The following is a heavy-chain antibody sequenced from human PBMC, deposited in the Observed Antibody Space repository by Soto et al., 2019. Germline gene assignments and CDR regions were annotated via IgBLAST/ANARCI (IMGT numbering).Heavy chain of an antibody. CDR1: CGSISSGGYS. CDR2: IYHSGST. J-gene: IGHJ4*02. CDR3: AGYSYGHVDY. V-gene: IGHV4-30-2*01. D-gene: IGHD5-18*01. Sequence: SETLSLTCAVSCGSISSGGYSWSWIRQPPGKGLEWIGYIYHSGSTYYNPSLKSRVTISVDRSKNQFSLKLSSVTAADTAVYYCAGYSYGHVDYWGQGTLVTV.